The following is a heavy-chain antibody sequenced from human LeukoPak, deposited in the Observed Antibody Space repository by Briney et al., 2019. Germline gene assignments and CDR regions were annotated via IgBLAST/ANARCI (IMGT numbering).Heavy chain of an antibody. V-gene: IGHV4-38-2*01. J-gene: IGHJ3*02. CDR2: IYHSGGT. Sequence: SETLSLTPAVSGYSISSGYYWGWIGQPPGKGLDWIGNIYHSGGTQYDPTLKSRVTISVDTSKNQFYLDLSSVTAADTAVYYCARRVHDGSGYPPDSFDIWGQGTVVTVSS. D-gene: IGHD3-22*01. CDR1: GYSISSGYY. CDR3: ARRVHDGSGYPPDSFDI.